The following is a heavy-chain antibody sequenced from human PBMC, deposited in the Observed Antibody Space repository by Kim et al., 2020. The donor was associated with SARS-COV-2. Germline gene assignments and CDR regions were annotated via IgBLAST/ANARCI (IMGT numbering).Heavy chain of an antibody. Sequence: ASVKVSCKASGYTFTSYYMHWVRQAPGQGLEWMGIINPSGGSTSYAQKFQGRVTMTRDTSTSTVYMELSSLRSEDTAVYYCARDIADIVVVPAGLSYWGQGTLVTVSS. CDR3: ARDIADIVVVPAGLSY. J-gene: IGHJ4*02. CDR2: INPSGGST. V-gene: IGHV1-46*01. D-gene: IGHD2-2*01. CDR1: GYTFTSYY.